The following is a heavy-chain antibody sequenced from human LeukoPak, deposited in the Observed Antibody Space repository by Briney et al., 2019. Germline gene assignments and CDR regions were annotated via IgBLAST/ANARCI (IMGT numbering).Heavy chain of an antibody. Sequence: PGGSLRLSCLASGFTFSRYSMLWVRQPPGKGLEWAACIGGSGNDKHYIDSVKGRFTISRDNSKNALYLQMDSLRDEDTAVYYCAKGYLGLCTGGTCFHFDYWGQGTLITVSS. CDR1: GFTFSRYS. CDR3: AKGYLGLCTGGTCFHFDY. D-gene: IGHD2-15*01. J-gene: IGHJ4*02. CDR2: IGGSGNDK. V-gene: IGHV3-21*01.